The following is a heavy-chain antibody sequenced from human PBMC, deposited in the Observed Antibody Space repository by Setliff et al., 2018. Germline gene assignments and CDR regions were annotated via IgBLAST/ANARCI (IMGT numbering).Heavy chain of an antibody. CDR1: GYTFSSYG. CDR3: ARAELLWFGGFDP. Sequence: ASVKVSCKASGYTFSSYGINWVRQAPGQGLEWMGWISAYNGNTNYAQKFQGRVTMTRNTSISTAYMELSSLRSEDTAVYYCARAELLWFGGFDPWGQGTLVTAPQ. D-gene: IGHD3-10*01. V-gene: IGHV1-18*01. J-gene: IGHJ5*02. CDR2: ISAYNGNT.